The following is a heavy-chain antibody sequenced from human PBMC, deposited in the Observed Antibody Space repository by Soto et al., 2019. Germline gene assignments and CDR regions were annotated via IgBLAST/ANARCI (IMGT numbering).Heavy chain of an antibody. V-gene: IGHV1-8*01. D-gene: IGHD3-22*01. CDR1: GYTFTSYD. CDR2: MNPNSGNT. CDR3: ARGPTNSVSYYYDSSHALDI. Sequence: ASVKVSCKASGYTFTSYDINWVRQATGQGLEWMGWMNPNSGNTGYAQKFQGRVTMTRNTSISTAYMELSSLRSEDAAVYYCARGPTNSVSYYYDSSHALDIWGQGTMVTVS. J-gene: IGHJ3*02.